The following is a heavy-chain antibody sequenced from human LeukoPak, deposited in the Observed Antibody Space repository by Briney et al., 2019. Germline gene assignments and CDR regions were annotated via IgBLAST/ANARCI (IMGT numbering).Heavy chain of an antibody. Sequence: PSETLSLTCAVSGYSISSGHYWGWIRQPPGKGLEWIGSIYHSGSTYYNPSLKSRVTISVDTSKNQFSLKLSSVTAADTAVYYCAGDRSTNGVCYEWWGQGTLVTVSS. J-gene: IGHJ4*02. CDR3: AGDRSTNGVCYEW. D-gene: IGHD2-8*01. CDR1: GYSISSGHY. V-gene: IGHV4-38-2*02. CDR2: IYHSGST.